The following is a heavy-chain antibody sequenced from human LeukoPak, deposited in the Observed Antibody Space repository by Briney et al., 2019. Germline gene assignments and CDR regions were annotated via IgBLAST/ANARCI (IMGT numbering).Heavy chain of an antibody. CDR1: GFTFSNEW. CDR2: IKTKANGGPT. Sequence: GGSLRLSCAASGFTFSNEWMSWVRQAPGKGLEWVARIKTKANGGPTEYAAPVRGRFTISRDDSKNTLYLQMSSLKSEDTAVYFCTTISFWGLGTLVTVSS. D-gene: IGHD3-3*02. V-gene: IGHV3-15*01. CDR3: TTISF. J-gene: IGHJ4*02.